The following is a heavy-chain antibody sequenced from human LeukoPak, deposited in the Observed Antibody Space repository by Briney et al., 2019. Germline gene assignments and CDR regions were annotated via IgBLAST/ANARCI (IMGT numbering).Heavy chain of an antibody. Sequence: GESLKISCKGSGYSFTSYWIGWVRQMPGKGLEWMGIIYPGDSDTRYSPSFQGQVTISADKSISTAYLQWSSLKASDTAMYYCARQGIAVVGTGYYYYGMDVWGQGTTVTVSS. D-gene: IGHD6-19*01. CDR3: ARQGIAVVGTGYYYYGMDV. V-gene: IGHV5-51*01. CDR1: GYSFTSYW. J-gene: IGHJ6*02. CDR2: IYPGDSDT.